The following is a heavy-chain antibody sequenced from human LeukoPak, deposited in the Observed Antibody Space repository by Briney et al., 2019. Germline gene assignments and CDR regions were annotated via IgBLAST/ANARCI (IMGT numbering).Heavy chain of an antibody. J-gene: IGHJ4*02. CDR3: ARERYGDYVYDY. D-gene: IGHD4-17*01. Sequence: PGGSLRLSCAASGFTFTTYSMNWVRQAPGKGLEWVSYIRSSSTINYADSVKGRFTISRDNAKNSLCLQMNGLRAEDTAVYYCARERYGDYVYDYWGQGTLVTVSS. CDR2: IRSSSTI. V-gene: IGHV3-48*01. CDR1: GFTFTTYS.